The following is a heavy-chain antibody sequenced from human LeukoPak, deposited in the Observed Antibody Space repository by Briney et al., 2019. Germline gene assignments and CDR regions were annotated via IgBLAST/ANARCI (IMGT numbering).Heavy chain of an antibody. D-gene: IGHD6-6*01. Sequence: GGSLRLSCAASGFTFNYYYMSWIRQAPGKGLEGVSYISSSGNTIYYADSVKGRFTISRDNAKNSLYLQMNSLRVEDTAVYYCARSKYSSSSTYMDVWGKGTTVTVSS. CDR2: ISSSGNTI. V-gene: IGHV3-11*01. CDR1: GFTFNYYY. J-gene: IGHJ6*03. CDR3: ARSKYSSSSTYMDV.